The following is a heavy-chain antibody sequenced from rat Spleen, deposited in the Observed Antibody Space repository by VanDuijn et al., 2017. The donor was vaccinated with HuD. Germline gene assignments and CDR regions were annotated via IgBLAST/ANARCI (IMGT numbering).Heavy chain of an antibody. CDR1: GFTFSSFP. V-gene: IGHV5-46*01. Sequence: EVQLVESGGGLVQPGRSMKLSCAASGFTFSSFPMAWVRQAPGEGLEWVASTTKTGGVIYYPDSVKGRFTISRENAQNTLYLQMNSLRSEDTATYYCSGSRVPWYLDFWGPGTMVTVSS. CDR2: TTKTGGVI. D-gene: IGHD1-11*01. J-gene: IGHJ1*01. CDR3: SGSRVPWYLDF.